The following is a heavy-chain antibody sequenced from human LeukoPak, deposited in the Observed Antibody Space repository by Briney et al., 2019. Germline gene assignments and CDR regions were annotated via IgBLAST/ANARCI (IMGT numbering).Heavy chain of an antibody. D-gene: IGHD3-16*01. V-gene: IGHV3-33*01. CDR1: GFIFSSYG. J-gene: IGHJ4*02. CDR2: IWYDGSNK. CDR3: ARDGALFDY. Sequence: GGSLRLSCAASGFIFSSYGMHWVRQAPGKGLEWVAVIWYDGSNKYYADSVKGRSTISRDNIKNTLYLQMNSLRAEDTAVYYCARDGALFDYWGQGTLVTVSS.